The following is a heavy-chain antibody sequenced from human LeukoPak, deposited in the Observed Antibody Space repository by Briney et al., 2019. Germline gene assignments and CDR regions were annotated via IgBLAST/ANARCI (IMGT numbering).Heavy chain of an antibody. D-gene: IGHD2-2*01. CDR2: ISGSGGST. CDR3: AKVNRDCSSTSCYAGRYYYYYGMDV. V-gene: IGHV3-23*01. CDR1: GFTFSSYA. J-gene: IGHJ6*02. Sequence: GGSLRLSCAASGFTFSSYAMSWVRRATGKGLEWVSAISGSGGSTYYAHSVKGRFTISRDNSKNTLYLQMNSLRAEDTAVYYCAKVNRDCSSTSCYAGRYYYYYGMDVWGQGTTVTVSS.